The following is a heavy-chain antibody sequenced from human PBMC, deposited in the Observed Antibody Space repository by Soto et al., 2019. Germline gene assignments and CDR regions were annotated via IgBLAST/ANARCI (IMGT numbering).Heavy chain of an antibody. CDR3: ARGGRSDTRYQYFDY. D-gene: IGHD2-2*01. CDR1: GFTFSAYW. J-gene: IGHJ4*02. Sequence: GGSLSLSCAASGFTFSAYWTTWARQAPGKGLEWVANIKEDGSEQYYMDSVKGRFTISRDNAKNSLYLQMTSLRAEDTAVYYCARGGRSDTRYQYFDYWGQGTLVTVSS. V-gene: IGHV3-7*01. CDR2: IKEDGSEQ.